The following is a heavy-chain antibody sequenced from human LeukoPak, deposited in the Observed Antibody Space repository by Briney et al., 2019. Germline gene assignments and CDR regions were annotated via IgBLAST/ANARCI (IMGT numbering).Heavy chain of an antibody. CDR3: ARDGGVGGYDLLDY. CDR1: GFTFSSFW. D-gene: IGHD5-12*01. V-gene: IGHV3-7*01. Sequence: GGSLRLSCAASGFTFSSFWMTWVRQAPGKGLEWVANINQDGSEKYYVDSVKGRFTISRDNAKNSVYLQMNSLRGEDTAVYYCARDGGVGGYDLLDYWGQGTLVTVSS. J-gene: IGHJ4*02. CDR2: INQDGSEK.